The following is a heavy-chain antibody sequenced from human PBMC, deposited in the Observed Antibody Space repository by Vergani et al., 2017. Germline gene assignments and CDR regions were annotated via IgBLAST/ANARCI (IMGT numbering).Heavy chain of an antibody. V-gene: IGHV5-10-1*01. D-gene: IGHD3-10*01. CDR2: IDPSDSYT. CDR1: GYSFTSYW. CDR3: ASLWFGPYDAFDI. J-gene: IGHJ3*02. Sequence: EVQLVQSGAEVKKPGESLKISCKGSGYSFTSYWIGWVRQMPGKGLEWMGRIDPSDSYTNYSPSFQGHVTISADKSISTAYLQWSSLKASDTAMYYCASLWFGPYDAFDIWGQGTMVTVSS.